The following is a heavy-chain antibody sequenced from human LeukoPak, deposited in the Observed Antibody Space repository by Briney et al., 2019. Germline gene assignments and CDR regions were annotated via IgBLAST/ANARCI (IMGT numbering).Heavy chain of an antibody. CDR1: GFTFSSYL. CDR3: AKDLGAAARPDDY. CDR2: IIGDGSNT. V-gene: IGHV3-74*01. Sequence: TGGPLRLSCAASGFTFSSYLMHWVRQAPGKGLVWVSRIIGDGSNTLYADSVQGRFTISRDNAKNTLYLQMNSLRAEDTAVYYCAKDLGAAARPDDYWGQGTLVTVSS. D-gene: IGHD6-6*01. J-gene: IGHJ4*02.